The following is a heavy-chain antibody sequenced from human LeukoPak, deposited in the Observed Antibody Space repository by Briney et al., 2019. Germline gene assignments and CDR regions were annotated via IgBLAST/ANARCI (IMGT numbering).Heavy chain of an antibody. CDR2: FDPEDGET. V-gene: IGHV1-24*01. CDR1: GYTLTELS. D-gene: IGHD1-1*01. J-gene: IGHJ6*02. CDR3: ATGCGSSWNDAYYYYGMDV. Sequence: ASVEVSCKVSGYTLTELSMHWVRQAPGKGLEWMGGFDPEDGETIYAQKFQGRVTMTEDTSTDTAYMELSSLRSEDTAVYYCATGCGSSWNDAYYYYGMDVWGQGTTVTVSS.